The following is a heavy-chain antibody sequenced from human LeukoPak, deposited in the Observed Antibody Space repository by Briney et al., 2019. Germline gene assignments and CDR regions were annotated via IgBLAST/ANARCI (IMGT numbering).Heavy chain of an antibody. J-gene: IGHJ4*02. CDR1: GFTFSNYA. CDR3: ARGGGYRGYGQDY. V-gene: IGHV3-23*01. Sequence: GGSLRLSCAASGFTFSNYAMSWVRQAPGKGLEWVSSIGASGSSTYYADSVKGRFTISRDNSKNTLYLQMGSLRVEDMAVYYCARGGGYRGYGQDYWGQGTLVTVSS. D-gene: IGHD5-12*01. CDR2: IGASGSST.